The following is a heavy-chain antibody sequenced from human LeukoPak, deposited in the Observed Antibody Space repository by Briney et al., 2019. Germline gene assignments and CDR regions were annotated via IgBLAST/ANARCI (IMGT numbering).Heavy chain of an antibody. CDR3: AKALGSIVVTTTDY. J-gene: IGHJ4*02. D-gene: IGHD5-12*01. V-gene: IGHV3-23*01. CDR1: GFTFTSYA. CDR2: ISSSGGTT. Sequence: GGSLRLSCAASGFTFTSYAMRWVRQAPGKGLEWVSAISSSGGTTYYADCVKGRFTISRDNSKNTLYMQMHSLRAEDTAVYYCAKALGSIVVTTTDYWGQGTLVTVSS.